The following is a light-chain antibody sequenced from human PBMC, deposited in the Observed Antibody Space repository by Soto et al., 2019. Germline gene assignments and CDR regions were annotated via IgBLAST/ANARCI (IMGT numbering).Light chain of an antibody. CDR3: QQYNNWFST. Sequence: EIVMTQSPDTLSVSPGERATLSCRASQSVSSNLAWYQQKPGQAPRLLIYGASTRATGIPARFSGSGSGTDLTPTISSLQSADFSVYYCQQYNNWFSTFGQGTRLEIK. V-gene: IGKV3-15*01. J-gene: IGKJ5*01. CDR1: QSVSSN. CDR2: GAS.